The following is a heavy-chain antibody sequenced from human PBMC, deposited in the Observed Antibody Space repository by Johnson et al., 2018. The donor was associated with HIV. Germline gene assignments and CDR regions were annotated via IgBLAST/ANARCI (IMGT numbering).Heavy chain of an antibody. CDR3: ARDQFRKGWDQLGVDAFDI. CDR1: GFTFSSYA. V-gene: IGHV3-33*08. Sequence: QVLLVESGGGVVQPGRSLRLSCAASGFTFSSYAMHWVRQAPGKGLEWVAVIWYDGSNKYYADSVKGRFTISRDNAKNSLYLQMNSLRAEDTAVYYCARDQFRKGWDQLGVDAFDIWGQGTMVTVSS. CDR2: IWYDGSNK. D-gene: IGHD1-26*01. J-gene: IGHJ3*02.